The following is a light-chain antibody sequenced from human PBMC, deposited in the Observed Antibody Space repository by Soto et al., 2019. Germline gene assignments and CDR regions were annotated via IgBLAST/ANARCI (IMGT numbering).Light chain of an antibody. Sequence: EIVLTQSPATLSLSPGERATLSCRASQSVSSYLAWYQQKPGQAPRLLIYDASNRANGIPARISGSVSGADLTLTISSLEPEDFAVYYCQQRSNWPPVTFGPGTKVDI. CDR3: QQRSNWPPVT. CDR2: DAS. V-gene: IGKV3-11*01. CDR1: QSVSSY. J-gene: IGKJ3*01.